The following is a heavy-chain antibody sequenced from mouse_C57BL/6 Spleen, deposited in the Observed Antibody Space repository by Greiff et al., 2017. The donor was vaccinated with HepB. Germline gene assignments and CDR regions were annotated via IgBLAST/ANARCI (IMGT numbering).Heavy chain of an antibody. CDR2: INYDGSST. CDR3: ARGGYYVRGYYFDY. Sequence: VESEGGLVQPGSSMKLSCPASGFTFSDYYMAWVRQVPEKGLEWVANINYDGSSTYYLDSLKSRFIISRDNAKNILYLQMSSLKSEDTATYYCARGGYYVRGYYFDYWGQGTTLTVSS. J-gene: IGHJ2*01. V-gene: IGHV5-16*01. CDR1: GFTFSDYY. D-gene: IGHD2-3*01.